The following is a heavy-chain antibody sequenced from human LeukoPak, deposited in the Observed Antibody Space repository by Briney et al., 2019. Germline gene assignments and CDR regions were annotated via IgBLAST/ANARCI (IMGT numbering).Heavy chain of an antibody. J-gene: IGHJ2*01. CDR3: ARARSYAAAEDYYGSGSQHNWYFDL. CDR1: GGSISSGSYY. D-gene: IGHD3-10*01. Sequence: SETLSLTCTVSGGSISSGSYYWSWIRQHPGKGLEWIGEINHSGSTNYNPSLKSRVTISVDASKNQFSLKLSSVTAADTAVYYCARARSYAAAEDYYGSGSQHNWYFDLWGRGTLVTVSS. CDR2: INHSGST. V-gene: IGHV4-39*07.